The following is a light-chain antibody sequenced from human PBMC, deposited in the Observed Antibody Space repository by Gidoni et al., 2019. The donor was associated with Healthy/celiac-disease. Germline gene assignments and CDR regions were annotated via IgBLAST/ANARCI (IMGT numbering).Light chain of an antibody. CDR1: QSLLHSNGYNY. V-gene: IGKV2-28*01. CDR2: WGS. J-gene: IGKJ1*01. Sequence: DIVMTQSPLSLPVTTGEPASISCRSSQSLLHSNGYNYLDWYLQTPGQSPQLLIYWGSNRASGVPDRFSGSGSGTDFTLKISRVEAEDVGVYYCMQALQTPRTFGQGTKVEIK. CDR3: MQALQTPRT.